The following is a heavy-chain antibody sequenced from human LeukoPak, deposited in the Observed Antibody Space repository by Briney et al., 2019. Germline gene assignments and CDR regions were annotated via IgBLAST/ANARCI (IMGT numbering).Heavy chain of an antibody. CDR3: AKDRSGFGRDAFDI. CDR1: GFTFSSYA. CDR2: ISGSGGST. Sequence: PGGSLRLSCAGSGFTFSSYAMSWVRQAPGKGLEWVSGISGSGGSTYYADSVKGRFTISRDNSKNTMYLQMNSLRAEDTAVYYCAKDRSGFGRDAFDIWGQGTMVTVSS. D-gene: IGHD3-10*01. V-gene: IGHV3-23*01. J-gene: IGHJ3*02.